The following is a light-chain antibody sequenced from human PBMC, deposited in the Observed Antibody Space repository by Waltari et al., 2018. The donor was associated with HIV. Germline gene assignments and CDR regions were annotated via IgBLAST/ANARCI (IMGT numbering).Light chain of an antibody. CDR2: DNI. Sequence: QFVLTQPPSVSAAPGHKSNISCSVSSSTIGNDLYSWYPVLPGAAPKLLIYDNIKRASDIPERFYGSKSGTSATLAITGRQTGDEADYYCGTGDKTLSVGVFGGGTKLTVL. J-gene: IGLJ3*02. CDR3: GTGDKTLSVGV. CDR1: SSTIGNDL. V-gene: IGLV1-51*01.